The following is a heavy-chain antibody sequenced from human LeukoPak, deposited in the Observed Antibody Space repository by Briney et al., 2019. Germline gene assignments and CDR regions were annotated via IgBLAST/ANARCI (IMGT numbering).Heavy chain of an antibody. V-gene: IGHV3-43*02. CDR3: AKDSIGADGNFDY. J-gene: IGHJ4*02. D-gene: IGHD6-13*01. CDR2: ISGDGDSA. CDR1: GFTFHDFA. Sequence: PGGSLRLSCAASGFTFHDFAMHWVRQAPGKGLEWVSLISGDGDSAYYADSVKGRFTISRDNRKNSLYLQMNSLRSEDTALYYCAKDSIGADGNFDYWGQGALVTVSS.